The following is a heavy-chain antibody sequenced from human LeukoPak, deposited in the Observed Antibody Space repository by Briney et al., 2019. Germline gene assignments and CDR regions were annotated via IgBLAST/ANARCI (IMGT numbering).Heavy chain of an antibody. J-gene: IGHJ6*03. D-gene: IGHD1-26*01. Sequence: SETLSLTCTVSGGSISSGGYYWSWIRQPPGKGLEWIGYIHHSGSTYYNPSLKSRVTISVDRSKNQFSLKLSSVTAADTAVYYCARGAGYSREVNFYHYMDVWGKGTTVTVSS. CDR3: ARGAGYSREVNFYHYMDV. CDR1: GGSISSGGYY. CDR2: IHHSGST. V-gene: IGHV4-30-2*01.